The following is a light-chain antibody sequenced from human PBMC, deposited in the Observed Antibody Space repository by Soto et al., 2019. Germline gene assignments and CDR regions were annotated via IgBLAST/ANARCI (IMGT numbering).Light chain of an antibody. CDR1: SGHSSYA. Sequence: QPVLTQSPSASASLGASVKLTCTLSSGHSSYAIAWHQQQPEKGPRYLMKLNSDGSHSQGDGIPDRFSGSSSGAERYLTISSLQSEYEADYYCQTWGTGIQVFGGGTKLTVL. V-gene: IGLV4-69*01. J-gene: IGLJ2*01. CDR2: LNSDGSH. CDR3: QTWGTGIQV.